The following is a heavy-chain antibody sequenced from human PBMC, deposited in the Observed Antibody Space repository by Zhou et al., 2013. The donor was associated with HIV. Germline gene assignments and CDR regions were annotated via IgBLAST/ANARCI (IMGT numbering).Heavy chain of an antibody. CDR3: ARELGNDAFDI. J-gene: IGHJ3*02. D-gene: IGHD7-27*01. CDR1: GYTFTEYH. Sequence: QVHLVQSGAEVKKPGASVKVSCKPSGYTFTEYHVHWVRQAPGQGLEWMGWINPNSGGTKYAEKFQGRVTMTRDTSISTAYMELSSLRSDDTAVYYCARELGNDAFDIWGQGTLVTVSS. CDR2: INPNSGGT. V-gene: IGHV1-2*02.